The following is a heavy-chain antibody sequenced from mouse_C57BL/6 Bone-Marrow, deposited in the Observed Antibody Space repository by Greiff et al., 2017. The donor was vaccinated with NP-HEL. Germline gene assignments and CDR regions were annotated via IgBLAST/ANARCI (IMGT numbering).Heavy chain of an antibody. CDR2: IYPGDGDT. D-gene: IGHD2-1*01. V-gene: IGHV1-82*01. CDR3: ARAGNAV. Sequence: QVQLQQSGPELVKPGASVKISCKASGYAFSSSWMNWVKQRPGKGLEWIGRIYPGDGDTNYNGKFKGKATLTADKSSSTAYMQLSSLTSEDSAVYFSARAGNAVWGTGTTVTVSS. CDR1: GYAFSSSW. J-gene: IGHJ1*03.